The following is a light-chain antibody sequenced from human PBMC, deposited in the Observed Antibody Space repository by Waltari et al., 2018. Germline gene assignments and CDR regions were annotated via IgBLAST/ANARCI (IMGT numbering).Light chain of an antibody. CDR1: DIGRQT. CDR3: QVWDSSNDHPVV. Sequence: SYVLTQPPSVSVAPGKTDRVIRGGNDIGRQTAQWYQQKPGQAPVVVISYDSDRPSGIPERFAGSNSGDTATLTIRRVEAGDEADYYCQVWDSSNDHPVVFGGGTKLTVL. V-gene: IGLV3-21*04. J-gene: IGLJ2*01. CDR2: YDS.